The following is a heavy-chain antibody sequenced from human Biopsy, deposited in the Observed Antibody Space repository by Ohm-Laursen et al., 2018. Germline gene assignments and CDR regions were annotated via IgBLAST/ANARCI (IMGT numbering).Heavy chain of an antibody. CDR1: GASITSYY. J-gene: IGHJ5*02. V-gene: IGHV4-39*01. CDR3: ARHPTGFWFDP. Sequence: SETLSLTCTVSGASITSYYWSWIRQPPGKGLEWIGSIYNTETTFYNPSLKSRVTISVDTSTNQFSLKVSSVTAADTALYFCARHPTGFWFDPWGHGTLVTVSS. CDR2: IYNTETT.